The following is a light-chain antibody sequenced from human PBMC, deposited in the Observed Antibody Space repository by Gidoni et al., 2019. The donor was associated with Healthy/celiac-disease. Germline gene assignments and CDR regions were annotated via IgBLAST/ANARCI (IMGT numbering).Light chain of an antibody. J-gene: IGLJ3*02. CDR3: CSYAGSSTASWV. CDR2: EGS. V-gene: IGLV2-23*01. Sequence: QSALPHPASLSGSPGQSLTISCTGTSSDVGSYNLVSWYQQHPGKAPKLMIYEGSKRPSGVSNRFSGSKSGNTASLTISGLQAEDEADYYCCSYAGSSTASWVFGGGTKLTVL. CDR1: SSDVGSYNL.